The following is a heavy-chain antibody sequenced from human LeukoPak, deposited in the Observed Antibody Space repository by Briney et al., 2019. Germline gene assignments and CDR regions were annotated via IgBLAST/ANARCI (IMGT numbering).Heavy chain of an antibody. Sequence: SETLSLTCTVSGGSISSYYWSWIRQPPGKGLEWIGYIYTSGSTNYDPSLKSRVTISVDTSKNQFSLRLSSVTAADTAVYYCARLGNTSGYYDYWGQGTPVTVSS. CDR2: IYTSGST. CDR3: ARLGNTSGYYDY. J-gene: IGHJ4*02. D-gene: IGHD3-22*01. CDR1: GGSISSYY. V-gene: IGHV4-4*09.